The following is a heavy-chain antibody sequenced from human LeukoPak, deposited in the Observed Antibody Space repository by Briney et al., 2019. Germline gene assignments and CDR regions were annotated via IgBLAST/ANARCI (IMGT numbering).Heavy chain of an antibody. CDR1: GGTFSSYA. J-gene: IGHJ4*02. CDR2: IIPIFGIA. Sequence: SVKDSCKASGGTFSSYAISWVRQAPGQGLEWMGRIIPIFGIANYAQRFQGRVTITADKSTSTAYMELSSLRSEDTAVYYCARNYDSSGSTGDYWGQGTLVTVSS. V-gene: IGHV1-69*04. D-gene: IGHD3-22*01. CDR3: ARNYDSSGSTGDY.